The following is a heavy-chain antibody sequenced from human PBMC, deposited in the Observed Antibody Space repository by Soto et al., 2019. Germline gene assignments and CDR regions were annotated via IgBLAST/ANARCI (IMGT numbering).Heavy chain of an antibody. D-gene: IGHD4-4*01. J-gene: IGHJ4*02. CDR3: AASSNYAKGHIDY. CDR2: IVVGSGNT. V-gene: IGHV1-58*01. Sequence: SSEAPRVGYTIRGRRWLHHARGQRLEWIGWIVVGSGNTNYAQKFQERVTITRDMSTSTAYMELSSLRSEDTAVYYCAASSNYAKGHIDYWGQGTLVTVSS. CDR1: RVGYTIRG.